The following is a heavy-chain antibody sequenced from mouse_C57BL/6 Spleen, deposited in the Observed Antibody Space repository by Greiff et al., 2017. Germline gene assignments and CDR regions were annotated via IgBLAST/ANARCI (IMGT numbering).Heavy chain of an antibody. Sequence: VQLQQSGPELVKPGASVKISCKASGYSFTGYFMNWVMQSHGKSLEWIGRINPYKGDTFYNQKFKGKATLAVDKSSSTAHMELRSLTSEDSAVYYCEIDGYCGGVRYFEVWGTGTTVTVSS. CDR2: INPYKGDT. D-gene: IGHD2-3*01. V-gene: IGHV1-20*01. CDR1: GYSFTGYF. CDR3: EIDGYCGGVRYFEV. J-gene: IGHJ1*03.